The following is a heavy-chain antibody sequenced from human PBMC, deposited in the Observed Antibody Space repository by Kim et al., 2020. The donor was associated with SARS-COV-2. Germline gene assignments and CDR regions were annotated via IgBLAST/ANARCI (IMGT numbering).Heavy chain of an antibody. CDR2: IFGSGHGT. CDR3: AKNVHVTSVTFLWYFDL. V-gene: IGHV3-23*01. CDR1: RFTFSSSA. J-gene: IGHJ2*01. D-gene: IGHD2-2*01. Sequence: GGSLRLFCVASRFTFSSSAMTWVRQAPGKGLEWVSTIFGSGHGTYYADSVKGRFIVSRDNSKNTLYLQMNNLRADDTAIYYCAKNVHVTSVTFLWYFDLWGRGTSVTVSS.